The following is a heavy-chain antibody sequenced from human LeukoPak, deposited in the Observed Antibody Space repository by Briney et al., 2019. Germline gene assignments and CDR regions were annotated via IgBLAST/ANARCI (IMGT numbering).Heavy chain of an antibody. J-gene: IGHJ4*02. Sequence: PGGSLRLSCTVSGFTVSSNSMSWVRQAPGKGLEWVSFIYSDNTHYSDSVKGRFTISRDNSKNTLYLQMNSLRAEDTAVYYCARIVGASYFDYWGQGTLVTVSS. CDR3: ARIVGASYFDY. V-gene: IGHV3-53*01. D-gene: IGHD1-26*01. CDR1: GFTVSSNS. CDR2: IYSDNT.